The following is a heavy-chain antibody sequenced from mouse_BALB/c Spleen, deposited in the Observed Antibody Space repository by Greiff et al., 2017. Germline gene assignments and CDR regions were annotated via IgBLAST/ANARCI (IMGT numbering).Heavy chain of an antibody. Sequence: EVKLMESGGDLVKPGGSLKLSCAASGFTFSSYGMSWVRQTPDKRLEWVATISSGGSYTYYPDSVKGRFTISRDNAKNTLYLQMSSLKSEDTAMYYCARQSTMITTRAMDYWGQGTSVTVSS. J-gene: IGHJ4*01. D-gene: IGHD2-4*01. CDR1: GFTFSSYG. CDR3: ARQSTMITTRAMDY. V-gene: IGHV5-6*01. CDR2: ISSGGSYT.